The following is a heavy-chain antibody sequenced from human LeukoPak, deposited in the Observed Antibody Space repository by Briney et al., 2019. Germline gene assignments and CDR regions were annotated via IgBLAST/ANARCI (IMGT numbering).Heavy chain of an antibody. J-gene: IGHJ6*02. V-gene: IGHV3-43*01. CDR3: ARGEAHYYYGMDV. CDR2: ISWDGGST. Sequence: PGGSLRLSCAASGFTFDDYTMHWVRQAPGKGLEWVSLISWDGGSTYYADSVKGRFTISRHNSKNTLYLQMNSLRAEDTAVYYCARGEAHYYYGMDVWGQGTTVTVSS. CDR1: GFTFDDYT.